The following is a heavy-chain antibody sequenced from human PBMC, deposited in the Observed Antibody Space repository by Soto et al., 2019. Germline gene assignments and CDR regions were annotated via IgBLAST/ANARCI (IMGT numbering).Heavy chain of an antibody. CDR1: GFTFSSYA. CDR2: ISYDGSNK. CDR3: ARAGKWELLRGNFDY. J-gene: IGHJ4*02. D-gene: IGHD1-26*01. Sequence: VQLVESGGGVVQPGRSLRLSCAASGFTFSSYAMHWVRQAPGKGLEWVAVISYDGSNKYYADSVKGRFTISRDNSKNTLYLQMNSLRAEDTAVYYCARAGKWELLRGNFDYWGQGTLVTVSS. V-gene: IGHV3-30-3*01.